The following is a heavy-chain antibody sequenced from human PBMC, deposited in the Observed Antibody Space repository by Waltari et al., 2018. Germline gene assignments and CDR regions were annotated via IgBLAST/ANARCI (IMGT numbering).Heavy chain of an antibody. CDR1: GFTFSSYN. CDR3: ARVARDAFDI. J-gene: IGHJ3*02. Sequence: EVQLVESGGGLVQPGGSLRLSCAASGFTFSSYNMNWVRQAPGKGREWVSYISSSTSIIHNADSVKGRFTISRDNAKNSLSLQMNSLRAEDTAVYFCARVARDAFDIWGQGTMVTVSS. CDR2: ISSSTSII. V-gene: IGHV3-48*01.